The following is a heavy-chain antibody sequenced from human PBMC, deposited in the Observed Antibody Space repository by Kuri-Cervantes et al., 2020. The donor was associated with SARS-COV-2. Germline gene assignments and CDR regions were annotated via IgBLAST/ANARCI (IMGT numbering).Heavy chain of an antibody. CDR1: GGSISSHY. J-gene: IGHJ4*02. CDR2: VYSSGST. D-gene: IGHD3-22*01. Sequence: ESLKISCTVSGGSISSHYWSWIRQPPGKGLEWIGYVYSSGSTNYSPSLKSRVTMSVDTPKNQFSLKLTSVTAADTAVYYCTRAGYDNSGYYYSFDFWGQGTLVTVSS. V-gene: IGHV4-59*11. CDR3: TRAGYDNSGYYYSFDF.